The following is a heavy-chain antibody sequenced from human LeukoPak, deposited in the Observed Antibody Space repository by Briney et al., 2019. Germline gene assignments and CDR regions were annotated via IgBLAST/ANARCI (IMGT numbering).Heavy chain of an antibody. CDR1: GFTFSTDP. D-gene: IGHD2-8*02. Sequence: GRSLRLSCAASGFTFSTDPMNWVRQAPGKGLEWLSNIRSSGTEMYYAESVKGRFTISRDNAKNSLFLQMNSLRVEDTAVYYCVRDQTWSFDCWGQGTLVTVSS. J-gene: IGHJ4*02. V-gene: IGHV3-48*01. CDR3: VRDQTWSFDC. CDR2: IRSSGTEM.